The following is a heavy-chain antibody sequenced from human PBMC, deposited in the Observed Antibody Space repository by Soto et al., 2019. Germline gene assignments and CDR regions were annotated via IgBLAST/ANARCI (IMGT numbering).Heavy chain of an antibody. Sequence: QVQLVQSGAEVKKPGASVKVSCKASGYTFTSYGISWVRQAPGQGLEWMGWISGYNANPNYAQEVQGRVTMTTDTSTNTAYMELRSLRADDTAVYYCARARKVSGSYWRYWGQGTLVTVSS. CDR2: ISGYNANP. CDR1: GYTFTSYG. J-gene: IGHJ4*02. D-gene: IGHD1-26*01. CDR3: ARARKVSGSYWRY. V-gene: IGHV1-18*01.